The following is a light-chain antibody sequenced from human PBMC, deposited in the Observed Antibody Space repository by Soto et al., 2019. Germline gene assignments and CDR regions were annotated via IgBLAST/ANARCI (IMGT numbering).Light chain of an antibody. V-gene: IGLV2-8*01. CDR3: SSYISSSTV. J-gene: IGLJ2*01. Sequence: QSVLTQPPSASGSPGQSVTISCTGTSSDVGGYNYVSWYQQHPGKAPKLVIYEVTKRPSGVPDRFSGSKSGNTASLTVSGLQAEDEADYYCSSYISSSTVFGGGTKLTVL. CDR1: SSDVGGYNY. CDR2: EVT.